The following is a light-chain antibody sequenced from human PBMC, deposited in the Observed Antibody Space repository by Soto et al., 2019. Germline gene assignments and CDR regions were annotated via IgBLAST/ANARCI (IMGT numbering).Light chain of an antibody. CDR2: GAS. J-gene: IGKJ5*01. Sequence: EIVLAQSPATLSVSPGERVTLSCRATQTIGNKLXWYPXRPXQAPRLLMYGASTRATDIPARFSGTGSETDFTLTISGLQSEDSAVYFCQQYNNWPFSFGQGTRLEIK. CDR3: QQYNNWPFS. CDR1: QTIGNK. V-gene: IGKV3-15*01.